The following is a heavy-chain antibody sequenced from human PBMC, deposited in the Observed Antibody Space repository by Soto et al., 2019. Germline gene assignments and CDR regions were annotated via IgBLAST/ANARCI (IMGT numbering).Heavy chain of an antibody. CDR1: GGSISSSSYY. Sequence: PSETLSLTCTVSGGSISSSSYYWGCIRQPPGKGLEWIGSIYYSGSTYYNPSLKSRVTISVDTSKHQFSLKLSSVTAADTAVYYCAIHRAMIVLYNLFAPRAQRTLVTVSA. CDR2: IYYSGST. V-gene: IGHV4-39*01. CDR3: AIHRAMIVLYNLFAP. D-gene: IGHD3-22*01. J-gene: IGHJ5*02.